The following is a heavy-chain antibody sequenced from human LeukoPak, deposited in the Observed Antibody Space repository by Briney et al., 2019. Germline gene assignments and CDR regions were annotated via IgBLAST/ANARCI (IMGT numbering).Heavy chain of an antibody. CDR1: GFTFRTYW. CDR3: GRDLGGRSGY. CDR2: INEDGSIT. J-gene: IGHJ4*02. D-gene: IGHD1-26*01. V-gene: IGHV3-74*01. Sequence: GGSLRLSCAVSGFTFRTYWMHWLRQAPGEGLVWVSRINEDGSITNYADSVKGRFSISRDNAKNTLYLQMNSLRAEDTAVYYCGRDLGGRSGYWGQGTLVTVSS.